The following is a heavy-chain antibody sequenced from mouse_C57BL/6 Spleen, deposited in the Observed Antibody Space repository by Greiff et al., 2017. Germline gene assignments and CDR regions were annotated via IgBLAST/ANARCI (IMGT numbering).Heavy chain of an antibody. D-gene: IGHD1-1*01. Sequence: EESGPGLVKPSQSLSLTCSVTGYSITSGYYWNWIRQFPGNKLEWMGYISYDGSNNYNPSLKNRISITRDTSKNQFFLKLNSVTTEDTATYYCARGITTVVEGLYYAMDYWGQGTSVTVSS. CDR3: ARGITTVVEGLYYAMDY. CDR1: GYSITSGYY. J-gene: IGHJ4*01. CDR2: ISYDGSN. V-gene: IGHV3-6*01.